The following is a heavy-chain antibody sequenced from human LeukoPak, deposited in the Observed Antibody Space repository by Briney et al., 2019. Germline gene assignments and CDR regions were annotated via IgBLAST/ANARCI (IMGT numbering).Heavy chain of an antibody. V-gene: IGHV4-59*01. J-gene: IGHJ6*02. Sequence: SETLSLTCTVSGGSISSYYWSWIRQPPGKRLEWIGYIYYSGSTNYNPSLKSRVTISVDTSKNQFSLKLSSVTAADTAVYYCALYCSSTSCRYGMDVWGQGTTVTVSS. CDR1: GGSISSYY. CDR3: ALYCSSTSCRYGMDV. D-gene: IGHD2-2*01. CDR2: IYYSGST.